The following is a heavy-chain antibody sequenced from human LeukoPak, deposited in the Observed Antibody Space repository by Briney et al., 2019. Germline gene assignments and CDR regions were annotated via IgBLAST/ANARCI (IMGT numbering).Heavy chain of an antibody. V-gene: IGHV3-21*01. Sequence: PGGSLRLSCAASGFSFRYYSMNWVRQAPGKGLEWVSSISTSSSYIRYADSVKGRFTISRDNARGALFLQMNSLRAEDTALYYCARDGGYDSAHFDSWGQGILVTVSS. CDR2: ISTSSSYI. J-gene: IGHJ4*02. D-gene: IGHD5-12*01. CDR3: ARDGGYDSAHFDS. CDR1: GFSFRYYS.